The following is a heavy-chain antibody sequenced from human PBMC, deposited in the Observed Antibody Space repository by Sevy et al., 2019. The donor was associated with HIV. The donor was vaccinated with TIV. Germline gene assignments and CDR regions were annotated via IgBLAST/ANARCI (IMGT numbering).Heavy chain of an antibody. CDR3: ARQYYYDSSGYYPGYYYYYYGMDV. D-gene: IGHD3-22*01. CDR2: ISGSGGST. V-gene: IGHV3-23*01. J-gene: IGHJ6*02. Sequence: GGSLRLSCAASGFTFSSYAMSWVRQAPGKGLEWVSAISGSGGSTYYADSVKGRFTISRDNSKNTLYLQMNSLRAEDTAVYYCARQYYYDSSGYYPGYYYYYYGMDVWGQGTTVTVSS. CDR1: GFTFSSYA.